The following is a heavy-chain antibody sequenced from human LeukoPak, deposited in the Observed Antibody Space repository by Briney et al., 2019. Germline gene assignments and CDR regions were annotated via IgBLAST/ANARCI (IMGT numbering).Heavy chain of an antibody. Sequence: ASVKVSCKASGYTFTGYYMHWVRQAPGQGLEWKGWINPNSGGTNYAQKFQGRVTMTRDTSISTAYMELSRLRSDDTAVYYCAGDYGGNSGGPGYWGQGTLVTVSS. J-gene: IGHJ4*02. CDR2: INPNSGGT. CDR1: GYTFTGYY. CDR3: AGDYGGNSGGPGY. V-gene: IGHV1-2*02. D-gene: IGHD4-17*01.